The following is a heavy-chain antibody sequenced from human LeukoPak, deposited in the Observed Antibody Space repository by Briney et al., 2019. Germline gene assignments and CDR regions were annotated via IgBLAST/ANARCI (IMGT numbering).Heavy chain of an antibody. D-gene: IGHD4-17*01. Sequence: SETLSLTGAVYGASFSGYSWDWIRQPPGKGLEWIGEINHGGSTNYNPSLKSGTTISVDTSKNQFSVKLSSVTDADTAMYYCARGYGDYVLAYMDVWGEGTRVTVSS. CDR2: INHGGST. V-gene: IGHV4-34*01. CDR1: GASFSGYS. CDR3: ARGYGDYVLAYMDV. J-gene: IGHJ6*03.